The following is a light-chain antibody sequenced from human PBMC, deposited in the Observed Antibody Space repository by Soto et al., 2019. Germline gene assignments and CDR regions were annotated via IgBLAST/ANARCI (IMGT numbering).Light chain of an antibody. V-gene: IGKV1-39*01. CDR3: QQSYTTPRT. CDR2: DAS. J-gene: IGKJ2*01. CDR1: QRITSH. Sequence: DIQMTQSPSSLSASVGDRVTITCRASQRITSHLNWYQQKPGKAPMLLIYDASNLQSGVPSRFSGSGYGADFTLTIASLQPEDFATYYCQQSYTTPRTFGQGTTLEIK.